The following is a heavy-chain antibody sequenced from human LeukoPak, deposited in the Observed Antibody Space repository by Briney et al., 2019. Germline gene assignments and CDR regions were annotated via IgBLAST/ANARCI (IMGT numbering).Heavy chain of an antibody. D-gene: IGHD3-3*01. CDR1: GYTFTGYY. CDR2: INPNSGGT. Sequence: ASVKVSYKASGYTFTGYYMHWVRQAPGQGLEWMGWINPNSGGTNYAQKFQGRVTMTRDTSISTAYMELSRLRSDDTAVYYCARTGGGFWSGYNSYYFDYWGQGTLVTVSS. V-gene: IGHV1-2*02. J-gene: IGHJ4*02. CDR3: ARTGGGFWSGYNSYYFDY.